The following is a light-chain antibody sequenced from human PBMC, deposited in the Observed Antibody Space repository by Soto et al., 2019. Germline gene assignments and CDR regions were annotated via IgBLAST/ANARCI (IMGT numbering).Light chain of an antibody. J-gene: IGKJ3*01. Sequence: EIVVTQSPGILSVSPGDRATLSCRASQSVGRNLAWYHQKPGQAPTLLIYAASTRATGLPARFSGSGSGTDFTLTISSLQSEDFAVYYCQEYSEWPLFTFGPGTRVDMK. CDR1: QSVGRN. V-gene: IGKV3-15*01. CDR3: QEYSEWPLFT. CDR2: AAS.